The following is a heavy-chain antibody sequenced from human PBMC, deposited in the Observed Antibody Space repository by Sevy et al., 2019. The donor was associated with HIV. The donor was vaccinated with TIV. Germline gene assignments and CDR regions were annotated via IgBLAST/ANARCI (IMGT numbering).Heavy chain of an antibody. V-gene: IGHV3-7*03. Sequence: GGSLRLSCAVSGFTFRGYWMSWVRQAPGKGLEWVAHIKVDGSEKYHVDSVKGRFTNSRDNTNNSLFLQMNSLRVEDTAVDYCARDCSSTSCLWGLDVWGQGTAVTVSS. J-gene: IGHJ6*02. D-gene: IGHD2-2*01. CDR2: IKVDGSEK. CDR3: ARDCSSTSCLWGLDV. CDR1: GFTFRGYW.